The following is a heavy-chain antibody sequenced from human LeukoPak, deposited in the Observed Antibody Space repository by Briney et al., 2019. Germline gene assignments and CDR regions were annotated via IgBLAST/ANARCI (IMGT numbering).Heavy chain of an antibody. CDR2: INPNSGGT. CDR1: GYTFTGYY. D-gene: IGHD2-15*01. V-gene: IGHV1-2*02. Sequence: ASVKVSCKASGYTFTGYYMHWVRQAPGQGLEWMGWINPNSGGTKYAQKFQGGVTLTRDTSISTAYMELSRLRSDDTAVYYCAREAPYCSGGSCPPDYWGQGTLVTVSS. J-gene: IGHJ4*02. CDR3: AREAPYCSGGSCPPDY.